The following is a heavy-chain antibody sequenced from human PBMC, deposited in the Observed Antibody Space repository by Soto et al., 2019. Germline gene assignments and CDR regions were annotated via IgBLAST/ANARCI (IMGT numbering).Heavy chain of an antibody. CDR2: IDPSDSYT. Sequence: EVQLVQSGAEVKTPGESLRISCKGAGYSFTSYWISWVRQMPGKGLEWMGRIDPSDSYTNYSPSFQGHVTISADKSISTAYLQWSSLKASDTAMYYCAKRWYYDSSGDAFDIWGQGTMVTVSS. CDR1: GYSFTSYW. V-gene: IGHV5-10-1*03. J-gene: IGHJ3*02. CDR3: AKRWYYDSSGDAFDI. D-gene: IGHD3-22*01.